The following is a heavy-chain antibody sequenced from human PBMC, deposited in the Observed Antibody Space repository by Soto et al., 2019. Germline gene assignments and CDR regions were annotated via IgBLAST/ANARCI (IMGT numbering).Heavy chain of an antibody. Sequence: QVHLVQSGVEVKTPGASVKVSCQASGYTFFTYDISWGRQAPGQGLEGVGWISTYSGDTKYAQKFQGRVTMTTDTSTTTAYLELRSLRSDDTAVYYCARHHGPTTSENWFDPWGQGTLVTVSS. CDR2: ISTYSGDT. CDR1: GYTFFTYD. CDR3: ARHHGPTTSENWFDP. D-gene: IGHD5-12*01. J-gene: IGHJ5*02. V-gene: IGHV1-18*01.